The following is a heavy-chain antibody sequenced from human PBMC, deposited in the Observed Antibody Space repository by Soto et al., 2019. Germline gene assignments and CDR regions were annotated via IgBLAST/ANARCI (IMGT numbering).Heavy chain of an antibody. D-gene: IGHD3-10*01. Sequence: QVQLVQSGAEVKKPGASVKVSCKASGYTFTGYYMHWVRQAPGQGLEWMGWINPNSGGTNYAQKFQGWVTMTRDTSISTAYMELSRLRSDDTAVYYCARELGENYYGSGSSNSYYYGMDVWGQGTTVTVSS. V-gene: IGHV1-2*04. CDR1: GYTFTGYY. CDR2: INPNSGGT. CDR3: ARELGENYYGSGSSNSYYYGMDV. J-gene: IGHJ6*02.